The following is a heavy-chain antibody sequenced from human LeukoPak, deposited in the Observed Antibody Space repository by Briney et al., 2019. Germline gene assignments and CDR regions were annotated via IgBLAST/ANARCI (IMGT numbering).Heavy chain of an antibody. Sequence: NPSETLSLTCTLSGGSISTYYWSWIRQPPGKGLEWIGYIYHSGSTNYNPSLKSRVTISVDTSKNQFSLKLSSVTAADTAVYYSARGGGYASPIGYWGQGALVTVSS. V-gene: IGHV4-59*01. D-gene: IGHD5-12*01. J-gene: IGHJ4*02. CDR1: GGSISTYY. CDR2: IYHSGST. CDR3: ARGGGYASPIGY.